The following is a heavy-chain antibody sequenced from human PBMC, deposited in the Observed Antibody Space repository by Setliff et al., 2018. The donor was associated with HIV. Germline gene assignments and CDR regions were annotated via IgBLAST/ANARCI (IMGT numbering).Heavy chain of an antibody. CDR1: VAPSVIRT. V-gene: IGHV4-59*01. Sequence: SETLPSPALSLVAPSVIRTGAGSGSPQGRDWSGLDISDRGTTNYNPSLKSRVTVSSDTSKNQVSLKVTSLTAADTAEYYCARHKVTSTLGGLIYDYFYYGMDVWGHGTTVTV. D-gene: IGHD3-16*01. CDR2: SDRGTT. CDR3: ARHKVTSTLGGLIYDYFYYGMDV. J-gene: IGHJ6*02.